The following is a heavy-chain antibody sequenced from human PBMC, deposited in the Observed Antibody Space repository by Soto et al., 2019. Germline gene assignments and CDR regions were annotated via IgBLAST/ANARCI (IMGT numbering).Heavy chain of an antibody. CDR2: IKQDGSEE. Sequence: GGSLRLSCAASGFTFSSYWMNWVRQAPGKGLQWVADIKQDGSEEYYVDSVKGRFTISRDNAKNSLYLQMNSLRAEDTAVYYCVRGLLPRAFTWGQGTLVTVYS. J-gene: IGHJ5*02. CDR3: VRGLLPRAFT. CDR1: GFTFSSYW. D-gene: IGHD2-15*01. V-gene: IGHV3-7*03.